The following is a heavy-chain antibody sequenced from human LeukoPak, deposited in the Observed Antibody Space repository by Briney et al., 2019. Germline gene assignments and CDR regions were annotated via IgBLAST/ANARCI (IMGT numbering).Heavy chain of an antibody. J-gene: IGHJ4*02. CDR3: AKEGTGIHFDY. D-gene: IGHD1-1*01. Sequence: GGSLRLSCAASAFTFSNYAMSWVRQAPGKGLEWVSAVSATGGSSYYADSMKGRFTISRDNSKNTLYLQMNSLRAEDTAVYYCAKEGTGIHFDYWGQGTLVTVSS. CDR2: VSATGGSS. CDR1: AFTFSNYA. V-gene: IGHV3-23*01.